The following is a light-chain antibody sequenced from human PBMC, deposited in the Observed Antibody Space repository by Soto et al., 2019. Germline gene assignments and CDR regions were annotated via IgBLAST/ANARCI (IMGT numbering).Light chain of an antibody. CDR2: GAS. V-gene: IGKV3-20*01. J-gene: IGKJ1*01. CDR3: QQYGSSGT. Sequence: VLTQSPGTLSLSPGARATLSCRASQSVSSSYLAWYQQKPGQAPRLLIYGASSRVTGIPDRFSGSGSGTDFPLPISRLEPEDSAVDDCQQYGSSGTFGQGTKVDIK. CDR1: QSVSSSY.